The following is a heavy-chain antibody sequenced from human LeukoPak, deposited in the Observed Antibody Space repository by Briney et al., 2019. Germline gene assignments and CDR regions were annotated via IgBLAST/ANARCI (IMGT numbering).Heavy chain of an antibody. CDR3: ARVMGRYCSSTSCYVDY. V-gene: IGHV3-30*04. J-gene: IGHJ4*02. CDR2: ISYDGSNK. CDR1: GFTFSTYA. Sequence: LRLSCAASGFTFSTYAMHWVRQAPGKGLEWVAVISYDGSNKYYADSVKGRFTISRDNSKNTLYLQMNSLRAEDTAVYYCARVMGRYCSSTSCYVDYWGQGTLVTVSS. D-gene: IGHD2-2*01.